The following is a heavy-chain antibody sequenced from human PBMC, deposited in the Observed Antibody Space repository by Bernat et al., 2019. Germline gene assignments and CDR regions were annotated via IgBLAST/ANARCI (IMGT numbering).Heavy chain of an antibody. Sequence: QVQLVGSGGGVVQPGRSLRLSCAASGFTFSSYGMHWVRQAPGKGLEWVAVIWYDGSNKYYADSVKGRFTISRDNSKNTLYLQMNSLRAEDTAVYYCAREREGLWFGTFDYWGQGTLVTVSS. V-gene: IGHV3-33*01. CDR3: AREREGLWFGTFDY. D-gene: IGHD3-10*01. CDR1: GFTFSSYG. CDR2: IWYDGSNK. J-gene: IGHJ4*02.